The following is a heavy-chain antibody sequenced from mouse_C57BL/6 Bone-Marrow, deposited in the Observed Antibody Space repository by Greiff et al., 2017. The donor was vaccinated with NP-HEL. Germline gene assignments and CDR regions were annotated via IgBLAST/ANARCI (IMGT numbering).Heavy chain of an antibody. CDR2: IYPGDGDT. CDR3: ARRDYGSSRCRYAMDY. D-gene: IGHD1-1*01. V-gene: IGHV1-80*01. J-gene: IGHJ4*01. Sequence: QVQLQQSGAELVKPGASVKISCKASGYAFSSYWMNWVKERPGKGLEWIGQIYPGDGDTKYNGKFKGKAPLTADKSSSTTYMQVSSLTSEDSAVYFCARRDYGSSRCRYAMDYWGQGTSVTVSA. CDR1: GYAFSSYW.